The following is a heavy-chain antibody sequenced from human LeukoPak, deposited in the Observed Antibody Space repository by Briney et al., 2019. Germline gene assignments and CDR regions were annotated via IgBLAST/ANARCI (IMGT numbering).Heavy chain of an antibody. CDR3: AKEKLDCSGGSCYFSLDY. D-gene: IGHD2-15*01. CDR1: GFTFSSYG. Sequence: GGSLRLSCAASGFTFSSYGMHWVRQAPGEGLEWVAFIRDDGSNKYYADSVKGRFTISRDNSKNTLYLQMNSLRAEDTAVYYCAKEKLDCSGGSCYFSLDYWGQGTLVTVSS. V-gene: IGHV3-30*02. J-gene: IGHJ4*02. CDR2: IRDDGSNK.